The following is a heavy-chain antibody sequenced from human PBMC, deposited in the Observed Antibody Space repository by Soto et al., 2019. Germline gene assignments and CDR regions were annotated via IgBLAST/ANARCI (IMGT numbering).Heavy chain of an antibody. CDR3: ARDESITIFGVVIRLNAFDI. CDR1: GFTFSSYS. CDR2: ISSSSSTI. D-gene: IGHD3-3*01. J-gene: IGHJ3*02. V-gene: IGHV3-48*01. Sequence: PGGSLRLSCAASGFTFSSYSMNWVRQATGKGLEWVSYISSSSSTIYYADSVKGRFTISRDNAKNSLYLQMNSLRAEDTAVYYCARDESITIFGVVIRLNAFDIWGQGTMVTVSS.